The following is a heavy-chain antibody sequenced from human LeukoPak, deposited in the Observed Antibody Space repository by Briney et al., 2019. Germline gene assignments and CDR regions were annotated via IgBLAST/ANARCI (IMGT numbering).Heavy chain of an antibody. J-gene: IGHJ4*02. CDR1: GFTFSNYV. V-gene: IGHV3-30*02. CDR3: ARLAAKVVPAADGFDY. D-gene: IGHD2-2*01. Sequence: GGSLRLSCAASGFTFSNYVMHWVRQAPGRGLDWVTFIRYDGSNKYYADSVKGRFTISRDNSKNTLYLQMNSLRAEDTAVYYCARLAAKVVPAADGFDYWGQGTLVTVSS. CDR2: IRYDGSNK.